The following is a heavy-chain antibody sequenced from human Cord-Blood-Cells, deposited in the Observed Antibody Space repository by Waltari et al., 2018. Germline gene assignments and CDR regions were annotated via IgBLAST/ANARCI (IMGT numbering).Heavy chain of an antibody. CDR2: ISGSGGST. CDR3: ANLGIAARFDY. J-gene: IGHJ4*02. CDR1: GFPFSSSA. V-gene: IGHV3-23*01. Sequence: EVQLLESGGGLVQPGGSLRLSCAASGFPFSSSAMSWVRQAPGKGLEWVSAISGSGGSTYYADSVKGRFTISRDNSKNTLYLQMNSLRAEDTAVYYCANLGIAARFDYWGQGTLVTVSS. D-gene: IGHD6-6*01.